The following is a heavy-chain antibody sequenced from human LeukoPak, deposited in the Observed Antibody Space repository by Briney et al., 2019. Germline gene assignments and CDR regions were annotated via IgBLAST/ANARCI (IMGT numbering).Heavy chain of an antibody. CDR2: ISPSGGSA. Sequence: ASVKVSCKASGYTFTSYFMHWVRQAPGQVLEWMGIISPSGGSATYAQKFQARVTLTKDTSTSTLYMELSSLRSEDTAVYYCARGSSGYYAPFDYWGQGTLVTVSS. CDR1: GYTFTSYF. V-gene: IGHV1-46*01. J-gene: IGHJ4*02. CDR3: ARGSSGYYAPFDY. D-gene: IGHD3-22*01.